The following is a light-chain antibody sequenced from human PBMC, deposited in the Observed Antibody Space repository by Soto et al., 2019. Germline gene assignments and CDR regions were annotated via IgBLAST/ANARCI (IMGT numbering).Light chain of an antibody. J-gene: IGKJ5*01. CDR1: QSVFSN. CDR3: QQYNNWPLT. Sequence: EIVTTQSPCTLSWSPGERATLSSGASQSVFSNLAWYQQKPGQSPRLLIYGASARATGIPARFSGGGSGTEFTLTISSLQSEDFAVYYCQQYNNWPLTFGQGTRLEIK. V-gene: IGKV3-15*01. CDR2: GAS.